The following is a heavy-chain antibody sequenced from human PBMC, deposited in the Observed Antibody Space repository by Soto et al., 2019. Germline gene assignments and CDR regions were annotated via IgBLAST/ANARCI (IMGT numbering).Heavy chain of an antibody. CDR2: ISGSGGST. Sequence: GGSLRLSCAASGFTFSSYAMSWVRQAPGKGLEWVSAISGSGGSTYYADSVKGRFTISRDNSKNTLYLQMNSMRAADTSVSYFCTKAPTYSSSSLCFDYWGQGTLVTVSS. D-gene: IGHD6-6*01. CDR1: GFTFSSYA. V-gene: IGHV3-23*01. CDR3: CTKAPTYSSSSLCFDY. J-gene: IGHJ4*02.